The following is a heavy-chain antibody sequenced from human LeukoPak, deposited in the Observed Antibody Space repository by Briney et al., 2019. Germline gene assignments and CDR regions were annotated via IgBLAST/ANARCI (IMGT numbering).Heavy chain of an antibody. D-gene: IGHD1-26*01. CDR2: ISYDGSNK. Sequence: GGSLRLSCAASGFTFSSYGMHWVRQAPGKGLEWVAVISYDGSNKYYADSVKGRFTISRDNSKNTLYLQMNSLRAEDTAVYYCAKDPQWELLHFGWYFDLWGRGTLVTVSS. CDR3: AKDPQWELLHFGWYFDL. CDR1: GFTFSSYG. J-gene: IGHJ2*01. V-gene: IGHV3-30*18.